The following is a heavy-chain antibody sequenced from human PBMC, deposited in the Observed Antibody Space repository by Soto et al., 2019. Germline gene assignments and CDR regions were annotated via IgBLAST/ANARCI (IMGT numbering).Heavy chain of an antibody. CDR1: GGTFRNYA. CDR3: AIRFIQDNGGNNDSFDI. V-gene: IGHV1-69*01. CDR2: VIPIFCTT. D-gene: IGHD4-17*01. Sequence: QVQLVQSGAEVKKPGSSVKVSCKASGGTFRNYAFSWVRQDPGQGLEWMGEVIPIFCTTPYAQKCQGRVTITADESTNTAYMELSRMRSEDTAVYYFAIRFIQDNGGNNDSFDIWGQGTLVTVSS. J-gene: IGHJ3*02.